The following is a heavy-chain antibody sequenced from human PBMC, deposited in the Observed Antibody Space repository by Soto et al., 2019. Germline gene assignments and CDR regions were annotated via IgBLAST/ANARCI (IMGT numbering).Heavy chain of an antibody. CDR3: ARVRSSGSYSYYYYMDV. CDR1: GFTFSSYS. D-gene: IGHD3-10*01. CDR2: ISSSSSYI. V-gene: IGHV3-21*01. J-gene: IGHJ6*03. Sequence: GGSLRLSCAASGFTFSSYSMNWVRQAPGKGLEWVSSISSSSSYIYYADSVKGRFTIPRDNAKNSLYLQMNSLRAEDTAVYYCARVRSSGSYSYYYYMDVWGKGTTVTVSS.